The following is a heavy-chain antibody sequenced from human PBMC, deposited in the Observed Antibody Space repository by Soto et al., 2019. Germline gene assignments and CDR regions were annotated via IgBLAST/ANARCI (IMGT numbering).Heavy chain of an antibody. V-gene: IGHV4-4*02. J-gene: IGHJ5*02. CDR2: IYHSGST. CDR1: GGSMSSSNW. CDR3: ARGGSSGENWFDH. Sequence: XETLSLTCSVSGGSMSSSNWWSWVRQPPGKGLEWIGEIYHSGSTNYNPSLKSRVTISVDKSKNQFSLKLSSVTAADTAVYYCARGGSSGENWFDHWGQGTLVTVSS. D-gene: IGHD6-19*01.